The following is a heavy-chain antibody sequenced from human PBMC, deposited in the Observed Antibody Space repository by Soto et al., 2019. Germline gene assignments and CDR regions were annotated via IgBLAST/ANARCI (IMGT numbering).Heavy chain of an antibody. CDR1: GFTFSSYS. J-gene: IGHJ6*03. D-gene: IGHD3-3*01. CDR2: ISSSSSYI. CDR3: AGDYYDFWIGYQYYYYYYYMDV. Sequence: GGSLRLSCAASGFTFSSYSMNWVRQAPGKGLEWVSSISSSSSYIYYADSVKGRFAISRDNAKNSLYLQMNSLRAEDTAVYYCAGDYYDFWIGYQYYYYYYYMDVWGKGTTVTVSS. V-gene: IGHV3-21*01.